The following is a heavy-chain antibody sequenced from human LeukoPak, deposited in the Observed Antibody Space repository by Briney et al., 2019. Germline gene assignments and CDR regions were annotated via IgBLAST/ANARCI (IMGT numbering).Heavy chain of an antibody. CDR1: GFTFSRYI. Sequence: TGTSLRLSCAASGFTFSRYIMHWVRQAPGKGLEWVAVIWYDGSNKYYADSVKGRFTISRDNSKNTLYLQMNSLRAEDTAVYYCARDGGFRWLQLAPDYWGQGTLVTVSS. J-gene: IGHJ4*02. V-gene: IGHV3-33*08. D-gene: IGHD5-24*01. CDR3: ARDGGFRWLQLAPDY. CDR2: IWYDGSNK.